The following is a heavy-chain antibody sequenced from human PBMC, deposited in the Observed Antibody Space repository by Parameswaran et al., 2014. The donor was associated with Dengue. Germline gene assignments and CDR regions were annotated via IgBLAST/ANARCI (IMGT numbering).Heavy chain of an antibody. V-gene: IGHV3-30*04. J-gene: IGHJ4*02. Sequence: VRQMPGKGLEWVAVISYDGSNKYYADSVKGRFTISRDNSKNTLYLQMNSLRTEDTAVYYCARDSGAGSGRSCGDYWGQGTLVTVSS. D-gene: IGHD2-15*01. CDR2: ISYDGSNK. CDR3: ARDSGAGSGRSCGDY.